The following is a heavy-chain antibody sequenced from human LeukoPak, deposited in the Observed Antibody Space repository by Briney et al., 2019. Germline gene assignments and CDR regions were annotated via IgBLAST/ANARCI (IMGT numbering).Heavy chain of an antibody. D-gene: IGHD5-24*01. CDR3: ARSRDGYNSGAPTYYYYKDV. J-gene: IGHJ6*03. CDR2: IYYSGST. CDR1: GASISSYS. Sequence: SETLSLTCTVSGASISSYSWSWIRQPPGKGLEWIGYIYYSGSTNYNPSLKSRVTISVDTSKNQFSLKLSTVTAADTAVYYCARSRDGYNSGAPTYYYYKDVWGKGTTVTISS. V-gene: IGHV4-59*01.